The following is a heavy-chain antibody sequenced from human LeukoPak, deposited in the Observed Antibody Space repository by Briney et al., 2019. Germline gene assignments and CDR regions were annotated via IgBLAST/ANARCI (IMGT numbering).Heavy chain of an antibody. CDR2: FDPEDGET. Sequence: GASVKVSCKVSGYTLTELSMHWVRQAPGKGLEWMGGFDPEDGETIYAQKFRGRVTMTEDTSTDTAYMELSSLRSEDTAVYYCATTIRGDVDAFDIWGQGTMVTVSS. J-gene: IGHJ3*02. CDR3: ATTIRGDVDAFDI. CDR1: GYTLTELS. V-gene: IGHV1-24*01.